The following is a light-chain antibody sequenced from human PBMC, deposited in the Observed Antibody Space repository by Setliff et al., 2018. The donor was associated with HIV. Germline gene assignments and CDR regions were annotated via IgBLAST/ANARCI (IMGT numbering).Light chain of an antibody. Sequence: QSVLTQPRSVSGSPGQSVTISCTGTSSDVGNYNYVSWYQHHPGKAPKLIIYYVNERPSGVPDRFSGSKSGNTAPLTISGLQGDDEADYYCCSYAGSYTFVFGAGTKVTVL. J-gene: IGLJ1*01. CDR1: SSDVGNYNY. V-gene: IGLV2-11*01. CDR2: YVN. CDR3: CSYAGSYTFV.